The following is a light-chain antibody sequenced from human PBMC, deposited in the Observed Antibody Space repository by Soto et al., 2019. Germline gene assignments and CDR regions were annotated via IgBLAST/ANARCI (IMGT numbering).Light chain of an antibody. CDR1: QSVDSNF. CDR3: QRYGGSPPGYT. Sequence: EIVLTQSPGTLSLSPGERATLSCRASQSVDSNFLAWYQQKPGQAPRLLIYGASIRATGIPDRFSGSGSGTDFTRTISRLEPEDFAVYFCQRYGGSPPGYTFGRGTKLDIK. J-gene: IGKJ2*01. V-gene: IGKV3-20*01. CDR2: GAS.